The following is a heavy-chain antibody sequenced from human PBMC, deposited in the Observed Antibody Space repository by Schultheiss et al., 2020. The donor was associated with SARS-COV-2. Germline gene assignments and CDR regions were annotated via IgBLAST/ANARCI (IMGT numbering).Heavy chain of an antibody. CDR3: AREGGYCSGGSCYRHYYYYMDV. V-gene: IGHV4-34*01. J-gene: IGHJ6*03. D-gene: IGHD2-15*01. CDR1: GGSISSYY. CDR2: INHSGST. Sequence: SETLSLTCTVSGGSISSYYWSWIRQPPGKGLEWIGEINHSGSTNYNPSLKSRVTISVDTSKNQFSLRLSSVTAADTAVYYCAREGGYCSGGSCYRHYYYYMDVWGKGTTVTVSS.